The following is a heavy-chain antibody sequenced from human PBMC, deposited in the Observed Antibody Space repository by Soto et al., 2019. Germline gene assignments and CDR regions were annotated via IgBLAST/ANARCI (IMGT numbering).Heavy chain of an antibody. V-gene: IGHV3-23*01. CDR3: AKEAVGAAAKGRSPHFDY. CDR2: ISGSGGSIT. Sequence: EVQLLESGGGLEQPGESLRLSCAASGFTFSSYAMTWVLQAPGKGLEWVSVISGSGGSITYYADSVKGRFTISRDNSKNTLYLQMNSLRAEDTAVYYCAKEAVGAAAKGRSPHFDYWGQGTLVTVSS. D-gene: IGHD6-13*01. J-gene: IGHJ4*02. CDR1: GFTFSSYA.